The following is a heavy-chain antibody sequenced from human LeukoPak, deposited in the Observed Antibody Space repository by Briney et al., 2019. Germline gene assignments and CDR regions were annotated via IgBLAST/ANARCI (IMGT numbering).Heavy chain of an antibody. J-gene: IGHJ3*02. CDR2: ISHDGSNK. V-gene: IGHV3-30*04. D-gene: IGHD5-18*01. CDR1: GFTFSSYA. CDR3: ARGGGRKIQLWLLVAFDI. Sequence: PGRSLRLSCAASGFTFSSYAMHWVRQAPGKGLEWVAVISHDGSNKYYADSVKGRFTISRDNSKNTLYLQMNSLRAEDTAVYYCARGGGRKIQLWLLVAFDIWGRGTMVTVSS.